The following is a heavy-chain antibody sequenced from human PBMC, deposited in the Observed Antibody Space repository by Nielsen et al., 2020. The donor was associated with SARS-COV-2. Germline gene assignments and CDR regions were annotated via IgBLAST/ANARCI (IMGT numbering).Heavy chain of an antibody. Sequence: GESLTISCAASGFTVSSNYMSWVRQAPGKGLEWVSVIYSGGSTYYADSVKGRFTISRDNSKNTLYLQMNSLRAEDTAVYYCARDYGDLDYWGQGTLVTVSS. CDR3: ARDYGDLDY. V-gene: IGHV3-53*01. J-gene: IGHJ4*02. CDR1: GFTVSSNY. D-gene: IGHD4-17*01. CDR2: IYSGGST.